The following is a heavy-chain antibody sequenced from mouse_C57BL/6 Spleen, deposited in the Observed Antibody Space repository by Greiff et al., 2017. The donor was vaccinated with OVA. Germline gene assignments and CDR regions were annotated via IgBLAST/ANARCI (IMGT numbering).Heavy chain of an antibody. CDR2: ISSGGDYI. D-gene: IGHD1-1*01. CDR1: GFTFSSYA. V-gene: IGHV5-9-1*02. Sequence: EVHLVESGEGLVKPGGSLKLSCAASGFTFSSYAMSWVRQTPEKRLEWVAYISSGGDYIYYADTVKGRFTISRDNARNTLYLQMSSLKSEDTAMYYCTRDSNYYGSSYEAYWGQGTLVTVSA. J-gene: IGHJ3*01. CDR3: TRDSNYYGSSYEAY.